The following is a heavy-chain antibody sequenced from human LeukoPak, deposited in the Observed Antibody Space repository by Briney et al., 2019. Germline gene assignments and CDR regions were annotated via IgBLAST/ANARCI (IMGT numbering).Heavy chain of an antibody. Sequence: SETLSLTCAVSGGSFSGYYWSWIRHPPRKGLEWIGEINHSGSTNYNPSLKSRVTISVGTSKNQCSLKLSSVTAADTAVYYCASGAVLVGYYYGMDVWGQGTTVTVS. CDR1: GGSFSGYY. CDR2: INHSGST. D-gene: IGHD1-26*01. J-gene: IGHJ6*02. V-gene: IGHV4-34*01. CDR3: ASGAVLVGYYYGMDV.